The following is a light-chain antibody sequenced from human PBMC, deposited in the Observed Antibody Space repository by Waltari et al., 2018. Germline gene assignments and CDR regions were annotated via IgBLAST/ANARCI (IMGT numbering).Light chain of an antibody. CDR2: DVS. CDR3: SSYTSSSTLV. J-gene: IGLJ2*01. Sequence: QSALTHPASVSGSPGQSITISCTGTSSDVGGYNYVSWYQQHPGKAPQLLIYDVSNRPSGVSNRFSGSKSGTTASLTISGLQAEDEAEYDCSSYTSSSTLVFGGGTKLTVL. CDR1: SSDVGGYNY. V-gene: IGLV2-14*03.